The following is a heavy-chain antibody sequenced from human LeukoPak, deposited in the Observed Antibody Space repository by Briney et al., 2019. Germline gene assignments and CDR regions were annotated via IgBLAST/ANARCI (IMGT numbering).Heavy chain of an antibody. Sequence: SETLSLTCTVSGGSISSGDYYWSWIRQPPGKGLEWSGDIYYSGSTYYNPSLKSRVTISVDTSKNQFSLKLSSVTAADTAVYYCARDRGYSYGYQPHYYYYGMDVWGQGTTVTVSS. CDR2: IYYSGST. D-gene: IGHD5-18*01. V-gene: IGHV4-30-4*01. J-gene: IGHJ6*02. CDR3: ARDRGYSYGYQPHYYYYGMDV. CDR1: GGSISSGDYY.